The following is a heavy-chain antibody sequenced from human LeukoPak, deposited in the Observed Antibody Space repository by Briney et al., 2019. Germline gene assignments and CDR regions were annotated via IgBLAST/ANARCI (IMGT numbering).Heavy chain of an antibody. J-gene: IGHJ4*02. CDR2: IYSGGST. D-gene: IGHD2-2*01. V-gene: IGHV3-66*01. Sequence: GGSLRLSCAASGFTVSSNYMSWVRQAPGKGLEWVSVIYSGGSTYYADSVKGRFTISRDNSKNTLYPQMNSLRAEDTAVYYCAKDLHAYCSSTSCYPADYWGQGTLVTVSS. CDR3: AKDLHAYCSSTSCYPADY. CDR1: GFTVSSNY.